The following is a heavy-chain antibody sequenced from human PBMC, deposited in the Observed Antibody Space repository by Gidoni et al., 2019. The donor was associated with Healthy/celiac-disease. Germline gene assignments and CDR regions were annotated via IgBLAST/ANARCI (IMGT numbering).Heavy chain of an antibody. CDR2: IWYDGSNK. V-gene: IGHV3-33*01. J-gene: IGHJ6*02. Sequence: QVQLVESGGGVVQPGRSLRLSCAASGFTFSSYGMHWVRQAPGKGLEWVAVIWYDGSNKYYADSVKGRFTISRDNSKNTLYLQMNSLRAEDTAVYYCARAGSSSSAIYYYGMDVWGQGTTVTVSS. CDR1: GFTFSSYG. D-gene: IGHD6-6*01. CDR3: ARAGSSSSAIYYYGMDV.